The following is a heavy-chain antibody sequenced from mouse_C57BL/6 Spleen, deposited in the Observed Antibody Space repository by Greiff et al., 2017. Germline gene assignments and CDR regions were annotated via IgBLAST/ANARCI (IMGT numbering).Heavy chain of an antibody. D-gene: IGHD1-1*01. V-gene: IGHV14-1*01. CDR2: IDPEDGDT. Sequence: VQLKESGAELVRPGASVKLSCTASGFNINDYYMHWVKQRPEQGLEWIGRIDPEDGDTEYAPKFQGKATMTADTSSNTAYLQLSSLRSADTAVYYCTTHYYGSSCDAMDYWGQGTSLTVSS. CDR1: GFNINDYY. J-gene: IGHJ4*01. CDR3: TTHYYGSSCDAMDY.